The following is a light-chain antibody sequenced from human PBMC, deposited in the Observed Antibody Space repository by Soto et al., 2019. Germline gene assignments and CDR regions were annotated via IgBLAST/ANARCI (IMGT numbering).Light chain of an antibody. CDR2: DAS. J-gene: IGKJ3*01. Sequence: EIVLTQSPGTLSLSPGERATLSCRASQTVRSNSLAWYQQKAGQAPRLLMYDASSRPPGIPDRFSGSGSGTDFTLTISKLEPEDFAVYYCEQSATFGPGTKVVFK. V-gene: IGKV3-20*01. CDR3: EQSAT. CDR1: QTVRSNS.